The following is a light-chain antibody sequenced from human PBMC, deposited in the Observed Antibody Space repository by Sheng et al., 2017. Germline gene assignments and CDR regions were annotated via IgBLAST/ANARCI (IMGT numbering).Light chain of an antibody. J-gene: IGLJ3*02. CDR2: GNT. CDR1: SSNIGAGYH. Sequence: QSVLTQPPSVSGAPGQRVTIYCTGSSSNIGAGYHVHWYQQLPGTAPKLLIYGNTNRPSGVPDRFSGSRSGTSASLAITGLQSEDEADYYCQSHDSSLSNSKVFGGGTKLTVL. V-gene: IGLV1-40*01. CDR3: QSHDSSLSNSKV.